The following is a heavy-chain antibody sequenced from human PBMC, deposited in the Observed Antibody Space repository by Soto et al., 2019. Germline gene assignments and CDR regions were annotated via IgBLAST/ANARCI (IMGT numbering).Heavy chain of an antibody. CDR2: IYYSGST. J-gene: IGHJ6*02. Sequence: PSETLSLTCIVSGGSISCSSYYWGWIRQPPGKGLEWIGSIYYSGSTYYNPSLKSRVTISVDTSKNQFSLKLNSVTAADTAVYYCARVDILTVYGCVDVWGQGTTVTVSS. D-gene: IGHD3-9*01. CDR1: GGSISCSSYY. V-gene: IGHV4-39*01. CDR3: ARVDILTVYGCVDV.